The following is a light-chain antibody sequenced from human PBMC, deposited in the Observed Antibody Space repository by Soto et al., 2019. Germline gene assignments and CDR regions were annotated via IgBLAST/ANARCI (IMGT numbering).Light chain of an antibody. CDR1: QGINRY. CDR3: QQYYTYPQT. J-gene: IGKJ1*01. Sequence: AIRMTQSPSSLSASTGDRVTITCRASQGINRYLAWYQQKPGKAPKLLIYAASTWQSGVPSRFSGSGSGTDFTLTISCLQSEDFATYYCQQYYTYPQTFGQGTKVEIK. CDR2: AAS. V-gene: IGKV1-8*01.